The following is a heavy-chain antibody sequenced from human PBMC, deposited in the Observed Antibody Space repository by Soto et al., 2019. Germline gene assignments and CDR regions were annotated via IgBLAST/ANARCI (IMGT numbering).Heavy chain of an antibody. CDR1: GGSISSSSYY. J-gene: IGHJ4*02. Sequence: QLQLQESGPGLVKPSETLSLTCTVSGGSISSSSYYWGWIRQPPGKGLEWIGSIYYSGSTYYNPSLKSRVTISVDTSKNQVPLKLSSVTAADTAVYYCARHDWAKPFDYWGQGTLVTVSS. D-gene: IGHD3-9*01. CDR2: IYYSGST. CDR3: ARHDWAKPFDY. V-gene: IGHV4-39*01.